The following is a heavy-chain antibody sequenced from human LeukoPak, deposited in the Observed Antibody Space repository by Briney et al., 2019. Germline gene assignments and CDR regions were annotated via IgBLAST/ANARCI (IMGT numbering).Heavy chain of an antibody. Sequence: PSETLSLTCTVSGYSISSGHYWGWIRQPPGKGLEWIGSFYHSGTTYYNPSLKSRVTISVDTSKNQFSLKLSSVTAADTAVYYCARALDYYDSSGYYSYYYYMDVWGKGTTVTASS. D-gene: IGHD3-22*01. V-gene: IGHV4-38-2*02. J-gene: IGHJ6*03. CDR3: ARALDYYDSSGYYSYYYYMDV. CDR2: FYHSGTT. CDR1: GYSISSGHY.